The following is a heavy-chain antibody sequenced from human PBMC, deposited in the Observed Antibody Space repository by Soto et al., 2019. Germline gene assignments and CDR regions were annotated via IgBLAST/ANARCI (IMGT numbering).Heavy chain of an antibody. V-gene: IGHV3-30*18. CDR2: GSDDGRNT. CDR3: AKGGRQWLVTYDFNY. J-gene: IGHJ4*02. Sequence: VQLVESGGGVVQPGRSLRLSCAASGFTFSDYAMHWGRQAPGKGLEWVAVGSDDGRNTHYADSVKGRFTISRDSSKNTVTLEMTSLRAEDTPVYYCAKGGRQWLVTYDFNYWGQGALVTFSS. CDR1: GFTFSDYA. D-gene: IGHD6-19*01.